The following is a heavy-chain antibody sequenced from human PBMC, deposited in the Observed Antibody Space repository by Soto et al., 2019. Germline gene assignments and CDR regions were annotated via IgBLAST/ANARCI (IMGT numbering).Heavy chain of an antibody. CDR3: ARVAAARRGGVDY. D-gene: IGHD6-6*01. Sequence: PGGSLRLSCAASGFTFSSYGMHWVRQAPGKGLEWVAVIWYDGSNKYYADSVKGRFTISRDNSKNTLYLQMNSLRAEDTAVYYCARVAAARRGGVDYWGQGTLVTVSS. V-gene: IGHV3-33*01. CDR1: GFTFSSYG. J-gene: IGHJ4*02. CDR2: IWYDGSNK.